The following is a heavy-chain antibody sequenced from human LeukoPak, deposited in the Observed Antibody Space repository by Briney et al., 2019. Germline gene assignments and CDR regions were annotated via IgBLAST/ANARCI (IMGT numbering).Heavy chain of an antibody. CDR1: GFTLSSYA. J-gene: IGHJ2*01. CDR2: ISSSSSTI. D-gene: IGHD3-10*01. CDR3: ARGKDSNGSGTYYNIDWYFDL. Sequence: PRGSLRLSCAASGFTLSSYAMSSVRQAPGKGLEWVSYISSSSSTIYYADSVKGRFTISRDNAKNSLYLQMNSLRAEDTAVYFCARGKDSNGSGTYYNIDWYFDLWGRGTLVTVSS. V-gene: IGHV3-48*04.